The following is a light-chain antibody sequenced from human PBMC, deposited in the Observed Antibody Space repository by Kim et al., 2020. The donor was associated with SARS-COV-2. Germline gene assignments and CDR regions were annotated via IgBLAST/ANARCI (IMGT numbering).Light chain of an antibody. CDR2: ELT. J-gene: IGLJ2*01. V-gene: IGLV2-8*01. CDR1: TRDVGANNY. Sequence: QSVLTQPPSASGSPGQSVAISCTGTTRDVGANNYVSWYQQYPGKAPKLILYELTKRPSGVPDRFSGSKSGNTASLTVSGLQAEDEAHYFCSSYAGTNNVRFGGGTQLTVL. CDR3: SSYAGTNNVR.